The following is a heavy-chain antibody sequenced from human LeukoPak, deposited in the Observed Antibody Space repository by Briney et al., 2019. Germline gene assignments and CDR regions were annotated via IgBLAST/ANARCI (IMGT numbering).Heavy chain of an antibody. CDR2: ISHSGDT. V-gene: IGHV4-4*02. J-gene: IGHJ2*01. CDR3: ARGRLVVAPIDL. CDR1: GGSISSINW. D-gene: IGHD5-12*01. Sequence: SETLSLTCAVSGGSISSINWCNWVRQSPGKGLEWIGDISHSGDTNYSPSLKSRVTISVDKSKNQFSLNLTSVTAADTAVYYCARGRLVVAPIDLWGRGTLVTASS.